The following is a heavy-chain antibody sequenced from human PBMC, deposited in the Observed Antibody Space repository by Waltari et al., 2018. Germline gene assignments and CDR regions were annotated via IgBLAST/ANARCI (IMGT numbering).Heavy chain of an antibody. CDR3: AKDEGARLAPTFGMDA. CDR2: MTASGLM. V-gene: IGHV3-23*01. CDR1: GFTFSTYT. D-gene: IGHD6-6*01. J-gene: IGHJ6*02. Sequence: EMQLLESGGALVQTGGSLRRSCAASGFTFSTYTMNWVRQAPGQGLEWVAVMTASGLMDYGDSVKGRFIISRDNSKNTLYLEMYRLRVEDTARYYCAKDEGARLAPTFGMDAWGQGTTVIVS.